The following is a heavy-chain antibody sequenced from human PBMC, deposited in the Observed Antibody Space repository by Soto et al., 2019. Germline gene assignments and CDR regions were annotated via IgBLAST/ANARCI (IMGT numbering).Heavy chain of an antibody. Sequence: GASVNVSCKASGYTFTGYYMHWVRQAPGQGLEWMGWINPNSGGTNYAQKFQGWVTMTRDTSISTAYMELSRLRSDDTAVYYCARDMDTAMGTYYYGMDVWGQGTTVNVSS. CDR1: GYTFTGYY. J-gene: IGHJ6*02. D-gene: IGHD5-18*01. CDR3: ARDMDTAMGTYYYGMDV. CDR2: INPNSGGT. V-gene: IGHV1-2*04.